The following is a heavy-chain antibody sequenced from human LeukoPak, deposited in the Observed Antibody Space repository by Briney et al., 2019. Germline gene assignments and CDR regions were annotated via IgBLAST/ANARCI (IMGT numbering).Heavy chain of an antibody. D-gene: IGHD6-13*01. CDR1: GFTFSSYA. CDR3: ARDGGMQQLGFDY. Sequence: GRSLRLSCAASGFTFSSYAMHWVRQAPGKGLEWVAVISYDGSNKYYADSVKGRFTISRDNSKNTLYLQMNSLRAEDTAVYYCARDGGMQQLGFDYWGQGTLVTVSS. J-gene: IGHJ4*02. V-gene: IGHV3-30-3*01. CDR2: ISYDGSNK.